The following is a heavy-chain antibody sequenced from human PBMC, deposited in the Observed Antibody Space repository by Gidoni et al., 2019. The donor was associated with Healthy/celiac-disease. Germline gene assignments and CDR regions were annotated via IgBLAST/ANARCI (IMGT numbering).Heavy chain of an antibody. J-gene: IGHJ5*02. D-gene: IGHD3-10*01. CDR3: TRPTPSGWFDP. CDR2: IRSQANSYAI. Sequence: EVQLVESGGGLVQPGGSLKPPWAAAGFTVSGSAIHWVRQDSGKGLEWFGRIRSQANSYAIAYAASVKGRFTISRDDSKTTAYLQINSLKTEDTAVYYCTRPTPSGWFDPWGQGTLVTVSS. CDR1: GFTVSGSA. V-gene: IGHV3-73*02.